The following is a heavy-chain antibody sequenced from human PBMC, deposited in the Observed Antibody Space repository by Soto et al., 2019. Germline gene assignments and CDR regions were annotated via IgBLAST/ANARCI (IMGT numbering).Heavy chain of an antibody. J-gene: IGHJ6*02. CDR3: ASRHDYGGPLSYYYYGMDV. D-gene: IGHD4-17*01. V-gene: IGHV3-72*01. Sequence: GGSLRLSCAGSGFTLSDHYIDWVRQAPGKGLEWVGRSRDKAQGYSTAYAASVKGRFTTSRDESKNSVYLQMNSLKTEDTAVYYCASRHDYGGPLSYYYYGMDVWGQGTTVTVSS. CDR2: SRDKAQGYST. CDR1: GFTLSDHY.